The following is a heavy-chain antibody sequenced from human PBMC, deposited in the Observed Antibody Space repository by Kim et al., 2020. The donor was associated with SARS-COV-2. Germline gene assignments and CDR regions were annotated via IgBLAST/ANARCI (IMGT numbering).Heavy chain of an antibody. CDR3: ARDEIVVVVAATPRRDYYGMDV. D-gene: IGHD2-15*01. CDR1: GGSISSSSYY. CDR2: IYYSGST. J-gene: IGHJ6*02. Sequence: SETLSLTCTVSGGSISSSSYYWGWIRQPPGKGLEWIGSIYYSGSTYYNPSLKSRVTISVDTSKNQFSLKLSSVTAADTAVYYCARDEIVVVVAATPRRDYYGMDVWGQGTTVTVSS. V-gene: IGHV4-39*07.